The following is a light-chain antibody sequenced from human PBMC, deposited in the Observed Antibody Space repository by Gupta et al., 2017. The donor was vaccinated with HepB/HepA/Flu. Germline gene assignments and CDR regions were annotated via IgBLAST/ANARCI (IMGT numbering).Light chain of an antibody. V-gene: IGLV3-21*03. CDR3: QVWDRSSDHLV. Sequence: SYVLTQPPSVSGAPGKTARISCGGNNIGSKSVHWYPQKPGQAPVLVVYDDSDRPSGIPERFSGSNSGTTATLIITGVEAGDEADYYCQVWDRSSDHLVFGGGTKLTVV. CDR1: NIGSKS. CDR2: DDS. J-gene: IGLJ2*01.